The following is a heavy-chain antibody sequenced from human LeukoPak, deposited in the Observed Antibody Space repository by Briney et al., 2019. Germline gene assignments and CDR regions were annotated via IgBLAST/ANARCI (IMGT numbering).Heavy chain of an antibody. V-gene: IGHV4-59*08. CDR2: IYYSGST. D-gene: IGHD5-18*01. CDR3: ARHLYSYGSDYYFDY. J-gene: IGHJ4*02. CDR1: GGSFSGYY. Sequence: SETLSLTCAVYGGSFSGYYWSWIRQPPGKGLEWIGYIYYSGSTNYNPSLKSRVTISVDTSKNQFSLKLSSVTAADTAVYYCARHLYSYGSDYYFDYWGQGTLVTVSS.